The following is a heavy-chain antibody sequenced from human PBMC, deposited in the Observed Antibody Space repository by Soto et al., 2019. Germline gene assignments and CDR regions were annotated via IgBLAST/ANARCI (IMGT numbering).Heavy chain of an antibody. Sequence: PGGSLRLSCAASGFTFSDYYMSWIRQAPGKGLEWVSYISSSGSTIYYADSVKGRFTISRDNAKNSLYLQMNSLRAEDTAVYYCARSTVRGVIVYYYYGMDVWGQGTTVTVSS. V-gene: IGHV3-11*01. CDR3: ARSTVRGVIVYYYYGMDV. CDR1: GFTFSDYY. D-gene: IGHD3-10*01. J-gene: IGHJ6*02. CDR2: ISSSGSTI.